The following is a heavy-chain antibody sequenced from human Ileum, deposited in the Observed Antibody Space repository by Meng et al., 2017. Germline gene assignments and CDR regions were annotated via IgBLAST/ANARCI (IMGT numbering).Heavy chain of an antibody. D-gene: IGHD5-18*01. V-gene: IGHV4-30-4*01. J-gene: IGHJ4*02. Sequence: QAQLQESGSGLVKPSQTLSLTCSVSNGSLTNVNNYWNWIRQAPGQALEHIGYIYYDGSSYATPSLKIRVTMSIDTSTNQFSLRLDSVTAADTAVYYCAREFYVDTAMVIDSWGPGALVTVSS. CDR3: AREFYVDTAMVIDS. CDR1: NGSLTNVNNY. CDR2: IYYDGSS.